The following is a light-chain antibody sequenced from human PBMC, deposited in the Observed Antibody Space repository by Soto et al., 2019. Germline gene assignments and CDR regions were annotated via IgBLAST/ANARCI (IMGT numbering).Light chain of an antibody. CDR3: QSYDSSLSGSVV. CDR2: GNS. CDR1: SSNIGAGYD. Sequence: QSVRTQPPSVSGAPGQRVTISCTGSSSNIGAGYDVHWYQQLPGTAPKVLIYGNSNRPAGVPDRFSGSKSGTSASLAITGLQAEDEADYYCQSYDSSLSGSVVFGGGTKLTVL. V-gene: IGLV1-40*01. J-gene: IGLJ2*01.